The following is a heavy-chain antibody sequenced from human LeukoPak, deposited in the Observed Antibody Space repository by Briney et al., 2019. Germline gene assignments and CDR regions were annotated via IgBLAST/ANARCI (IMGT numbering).Heavy chain of an antibody. V-gene: IGHV4-39*01. CDR3: ARLQYYYDSNGYYSLYYFDY. CDR2: IYYSGST. J-gene: IGHJ4*02. Sequence: SETLSLTCTVSGDSISSSSYYWGWLRQPPGKGLEWIGNIYYSGSTYYNPSLRSPLTISLDTSKNQFSLTLSSVTAADTAVYYCARLQYYYDSNGYYSLYYFDYWGQGTVVTVSS. D-gene: IGHD3-22*01. CDR1: GDSISSSSYY.